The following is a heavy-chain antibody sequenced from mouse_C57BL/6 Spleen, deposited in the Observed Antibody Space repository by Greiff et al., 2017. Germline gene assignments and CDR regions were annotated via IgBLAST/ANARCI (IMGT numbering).Heavy chain of an antibody. J-gene: IGHJ1*03. CDR1: GYTFTSYW. Sequence: VKLQQPGAELVRPGSSVKLSCKASGYTFTSYWMHWVKQRPIQGLEWIGNIDPSDSETHYNQKFKDKATLTVDKSSSTAYMQLSSLTSEDSAVYYCASDYGWYFDVWGTGTTVTVSS. CDR2: IDPSDSET. V-gene: IGHV1-52*01. D-gene: IGHD2-4*01. CDR3: ASDYGWYFDV.